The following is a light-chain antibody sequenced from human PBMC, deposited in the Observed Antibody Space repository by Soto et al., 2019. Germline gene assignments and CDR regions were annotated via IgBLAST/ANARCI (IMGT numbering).Light chain of an antibody. J-gene: IGLJ2*01. CDR1: SSNIGRNT. CDR3: ATWEDDMNRRSAI. V-gene: IGLV1-44*01. Sequence: QSVLTQPPSASGTPGQTVTIPCSGSSSNIGRNTVSWYQQLPGTAPKLLIFSDDQRPSGVSGRFSGSKSGTSASLAISGLQSGDEADYYCATWEDDMNRRSAIFGGGTKRTVL. CDR2: SDD.